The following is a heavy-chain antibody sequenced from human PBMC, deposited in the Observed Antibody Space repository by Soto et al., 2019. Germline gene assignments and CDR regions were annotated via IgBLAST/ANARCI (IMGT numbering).Heavy chain of an antibody. V-gene: IGHV4-59*11. CDR1: GGSISGHY. Sequence: QVQLQESGPRQVKPSETLSLICTVSGGSISGHYWTWIRQSPGRGLQWLGFVSDNGKTNSDASLKGRLTISLDTSKKEISLSLTSVTAADTALYYCARGRAIYGEWDYFDTWGQGAQVTVSS. CDR2: VSDNGKT. D-gene: IGHD3-3*02. J-gene: IGHJ4*02. CDR3: ARGRAIYGEWDYFDT.